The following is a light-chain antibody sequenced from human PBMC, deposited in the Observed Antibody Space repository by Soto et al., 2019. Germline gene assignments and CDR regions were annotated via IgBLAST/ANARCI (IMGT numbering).Light chain of an antibody. J-gene: IGKJ4*01. Sequence: DFQMTQSPSTQSASVGDRDTISCRASQTIGSWLAWYQQKPGKAPKLLIYAASGLQSGVPSRFSASGSGTDFTLTISRLEPEDFAVYYCQQYGSSPRTFGGGTKVDIK. CDR3: QQYGSSPRT. CDR1: QTIGSW. CDR2: AAS. V-gene: IGKV1-5*01.